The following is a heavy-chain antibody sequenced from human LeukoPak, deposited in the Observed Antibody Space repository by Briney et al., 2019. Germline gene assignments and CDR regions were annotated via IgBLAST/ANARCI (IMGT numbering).Heavy chain of an antibody. CDR3: ARIGPSWIIDY. CDR1: GGSVSSGSYY. CDR2: INYSGSA. V-gene: IGHV4-61*01. Sequence: SETLSLTCPVSGGSVSSGSYYWSWIRQPPGKGLEWIAYINYSGSANYKPSLKSRVTMSVDTSKNQFSLKLSSVTAADTAVYYCARIGPSWIIDYWGQGTLVTVSS. D-gene: IGHD5-12*01. J-gene: IGHJ4*02.